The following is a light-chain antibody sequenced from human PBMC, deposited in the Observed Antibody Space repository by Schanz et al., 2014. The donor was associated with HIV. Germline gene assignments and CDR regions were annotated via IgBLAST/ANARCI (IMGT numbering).Light chain of an antibody. J-gene: IGKJ1*01. Sequence: IVLTQSPGTLSLSPGETATLSCRASQSITYNYLAWYQQKPGQAPRLLIYGASRRATGIPDRFSGSGSGTEFALTISSLQSEDFAVYYCQQYVNWPRTFGQGTKVQI. V-gene: IGKV3-20*01. CDR2: GAS. CDR3: QQYVNWPRT. CDR1: QSITYNY.